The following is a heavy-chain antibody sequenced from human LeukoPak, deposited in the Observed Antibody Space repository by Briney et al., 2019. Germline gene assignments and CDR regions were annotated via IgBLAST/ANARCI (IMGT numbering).Heavy chain of an antibody. CDR3: ARESPVGATTEIDY. D-gene: IGHD1-26*01. J-gene: IGHJ4*02. CDR2: MSPNSGDT. V-gene: IGHV1-8*01. CDR1: GYTFTTHD. Sequence: GASVKVSCKASGYTFTTHDINWVRQATGQGLEWLGWMSPNSGDTGYAQKFQGRVTMTSDSSISTAYMELSSLRSEDTAVYYCARESPVGATTEIDYWGQGTLVTVSS.